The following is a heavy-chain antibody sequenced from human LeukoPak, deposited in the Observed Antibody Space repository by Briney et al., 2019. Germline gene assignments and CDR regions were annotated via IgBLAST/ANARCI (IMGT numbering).Heavy chain of an antibody. CDR3: ARDQNEADIVVVVPASHAFDI. D-gene: IGHD2-15*01. CDR2: ISSSSSTT. CDR1: GFTFSSYS. Sequence: PGGSLRLSCAASGFTFSSYSMNWVRQAPGKGLEWVSYISSSSSTTYYADSVKGRFTISRDNAKNSLYLQMNSLRAEDTAVYYCARDQNEADIVVVVPASHAFDIWGQGTMVTVSS. J-gene: IGHJ3*02. V-gene: IGHV3-48*01.